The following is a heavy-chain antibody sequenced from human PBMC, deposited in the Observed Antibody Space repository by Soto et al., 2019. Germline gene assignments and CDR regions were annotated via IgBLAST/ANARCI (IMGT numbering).Heavy chain of an antibody. CDR3: ARDRIQLWFCVGAFDV. D-gene: IGHD5-18*01. Sequence: GGSLRLSCAASGFTFSSYIKHWVRQAPGKGLEWVAAISSDGSNSGSLDSVRGRFSISRDNSDNTLYLQMTSLSPEDSAVYFCARDRIQLWFCVGAFDVWGHGTMVTV. CDR2: ISSDGSNS. J-gene: IGHJ3*01. CDR1: GFTFSSYI. V-gene: IGHV3-30-3*01.